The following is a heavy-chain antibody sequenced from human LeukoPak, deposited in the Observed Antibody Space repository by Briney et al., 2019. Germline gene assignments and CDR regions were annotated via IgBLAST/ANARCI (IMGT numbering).Heavy chain of an antibody. CDR1: GFTFSSYE. D-gene: IGHD6-19*01. CDR3: AQSGYTRGWYRLWDY. Sequence: PGGSLRLSCAASGFTFSSYEMSWVRQAPRKGLERLSAISGSDGNAYYADSVKGRFTISRDNTRNSLSLQMNSLRAEDTALYYCAQSGYTRGWYRLWDYWGQGTLVTVSS. V-gene: IGHV3-23*01. CDR2: ISGSDGNA. J-gene: IGHJ4*02.